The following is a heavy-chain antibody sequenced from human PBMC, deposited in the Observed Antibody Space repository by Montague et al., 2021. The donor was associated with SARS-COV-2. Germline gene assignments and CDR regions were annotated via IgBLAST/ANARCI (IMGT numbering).Heavy chain of an antibody. V-gene: IGHV3-48*03. CDR2: ISSSGATI. CDR3: ATNKYCTLHDCLHGRHYFDH. CDR1: GFDFFNFD. Sequence: SLSLSFSASGFDFFNFDMAWVRQAPGRGLERISDISSSGATILYADSLKGRFTISRGNIQKSLYLQMNSLRAEDTAVYYCATNKYCTLHDCLHGRHYFDHWGQGTLVTVSS. D-gene: IGHD2-8*01. J-gene: IGHJ4*02.